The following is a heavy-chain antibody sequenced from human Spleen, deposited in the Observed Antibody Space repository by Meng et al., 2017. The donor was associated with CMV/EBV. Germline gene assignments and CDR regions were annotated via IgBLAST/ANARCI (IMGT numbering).Heavy chain of an antibody. J-gene: IGHJ6*02. D-gene: IGHD4-23*01. Sequence: GALRLSCAASGFSFSSYSMGWVRQAPGKGLEWLSSLSGSGESTYYADTVKGRFTISRDNSKKSLYLQMNSLRAEDTAVYYCARVRGSGHVDYYGMDVWGQGTTVTVSS. CDR1: GFSFSSYS. V-gene: IGHV3-23*01. CDR3: ARVRGSGHVDYYGMDV. CDR2: LSGSGEST.